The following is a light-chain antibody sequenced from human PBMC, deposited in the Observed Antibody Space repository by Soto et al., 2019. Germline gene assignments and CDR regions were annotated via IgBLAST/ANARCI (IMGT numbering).Light chain of an antibody. CDR2: GTS. V-gene: IGKV3-20*01. J-gene: IGKJ2*01. Sequence: EIVLMQSPGTLSLSPGERATLSCRASQSVSSNYLAWYQQKPGQAPRLLIYGTSSRATDIPDRFSGSGSGTDFTLTISRLEHEDFAVYYCQQYGSSSYTFGQGTNLEIK. CDR3: QQYGSSSYT. CDR1: QSVSSNY.